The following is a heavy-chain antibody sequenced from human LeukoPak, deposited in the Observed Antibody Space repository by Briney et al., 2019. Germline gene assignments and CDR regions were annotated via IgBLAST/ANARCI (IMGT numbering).Heavy chain of an antibody. D-gene: IGHD4/OR15-4a*01. CDR3: ARASGANSHFDY. CDR2: ISYSGST. CDR1: GASISSYC. Sequence: SETLSLTCTVSGASISSYCWSWIRQPPGKGLEWIGYISYSGSTNYNPSLKSRVTIAVDTSKNHFSLRLSSVTAADTAVYYCARASGANSHFDYWGQGTLATVSS. V-gene: IGHV4-59*01. J-gene: IGHJ4*02.